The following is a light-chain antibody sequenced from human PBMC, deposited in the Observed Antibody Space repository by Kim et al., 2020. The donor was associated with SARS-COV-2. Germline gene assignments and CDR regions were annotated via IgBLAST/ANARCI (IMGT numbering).Light chain of an antibody. V-gene: IGLV3-19*01. CDR2: GKN. Sequence: ALGQTVRITCQGDRLRRYYASWYQQKPGQAPVLVIYGKNNRPSGIPDRFSGSSSGNTASLTITGAQAEDEADYYCNSRDSSGNHVVFGGGTKLTVL. J-gene: IGLJ2*01. CDR1: RLRRYY. CDR3: NSRDSSGNHVV.